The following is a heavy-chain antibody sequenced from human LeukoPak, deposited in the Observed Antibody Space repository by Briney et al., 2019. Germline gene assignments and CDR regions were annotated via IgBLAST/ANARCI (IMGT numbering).Heavy chain of an antibody. CDR1: GGSISSSSYY. D-gene: IGHD4-17*01. V-gene: IGHV4-39*01. CDR3: ARRVYGDYVDYYYYMDV. J-gene: IGHJ6*03. Sequence: SETLSLTCTVSGGSISSSSYYWGWIRQPPGKGLEWIGSIYYSGSTYYNPSLKSRVTISVDTSKNQFSLKLSSVTAADTAVYYCARRVYGDYVDYYYYMDVWGKGTTVTV. CDR2: IYYSGST.